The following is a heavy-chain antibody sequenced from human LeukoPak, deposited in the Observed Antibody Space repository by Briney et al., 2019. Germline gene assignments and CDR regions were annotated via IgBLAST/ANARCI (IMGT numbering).Heavy chain of an antibody. J-gene: IGHJ4*02. V-gene: IGHV3-23*01. D-gene: IGHD6-19*01. CDR2: ISGSGDST. CDR3: AEDYSSGWPYYFDS. CDR1: GFTLSSYA. Sequence: PGGSLRLSCAASGFTLSSYAMSWVRQAPGKGLEWVSSISGSGDSTYYGDSVKGRFTISRDNSKNTLFLQMNFLRAEDTAVYYCAEDYSSGWPYYFDSWGQGTLVTVSS.